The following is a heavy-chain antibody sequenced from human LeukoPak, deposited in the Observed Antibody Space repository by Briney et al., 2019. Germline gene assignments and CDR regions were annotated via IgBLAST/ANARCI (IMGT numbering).Heavy chain of an antibody. D-gene: IGHD3-22*01. Sequence: PGGSLRLSCAASGFTFSSYSMNWVRQAPGKGLEWVSSISSSSSYIYYADSVKGRFTISRDNAKNSLYLQMNSLRAEDTAVYYCARDRRDSSGYWTGWGQGTTVTVSS. CDR3: ARDRRDSSGYWTG. CDR1: GFTFSSYS. J-gene: IGHJ6*02. CDR2: ISSSSSYI. V-gene: IGHV3-21*01.